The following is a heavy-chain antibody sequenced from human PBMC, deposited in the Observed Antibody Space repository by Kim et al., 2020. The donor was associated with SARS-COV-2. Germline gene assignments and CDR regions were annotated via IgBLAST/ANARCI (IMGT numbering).Heavy chain of an antibody. D-gene: IGHD3-9*01. V-gene: IGHV4-34*01. CDR2: INHSGST. Sequence: SETLSLTCAVYGGSFSGYYWSWIRQPPGKGLEWIGEINHSGSTNYNPSLKSRVTISVDTSKNQFSLKLSSVTAADTAVYYCARGYLTGFNYFDYWGQGTLVTVSS. J-gene: IGHJ4*02. CDR3: ARGYLTGFNYFDY. CDR1: GGSFSGYY.